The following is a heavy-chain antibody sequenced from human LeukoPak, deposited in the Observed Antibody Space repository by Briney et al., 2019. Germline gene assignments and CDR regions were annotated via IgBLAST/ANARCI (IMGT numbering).Heavy chain of an antibody. CDR1: GYTFTTYF. V-gene: IGHV1-46*03. CDR2: IKPLGGDT. CDR3: ARGPYYSYGLLDY. J-gene: IGHJ4*02. D-gene: IGHD5-18*01. Sequence: ASVRVSCKAFGYTFTTYFIHWVRQAPGQGLEWMGMIKPLGGDTTYAQKFQGRVTMTRDTSTSTVHMELRSLISEDTAVYFCARGPYYSYGLLDYWGQGTQVTVTS.